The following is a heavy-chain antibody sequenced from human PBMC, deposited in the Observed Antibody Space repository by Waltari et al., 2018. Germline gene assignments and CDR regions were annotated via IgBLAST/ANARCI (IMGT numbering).Heavy chain of an antibody. J-gene: IGHJ4*02. D-gene: IGHD3-10*01. CDR2: MNRNSGNT. V-gene: IGHV1-8*01. Sequence: QVQLVQSGAEVKEPGASVKVSCKASGYTFSTYDINWVRQATGQGLEWMGWMNRNSGNTGYEPKFQGRVNMTRDTSISTAYMGLSSLRSDDTAVYYCARGSRLGSGTFFPTATDNWAQGTPVTVSS. CDR3: ARGSRLGSGTFFPTATDN. CDR1: GYTFSTYD.